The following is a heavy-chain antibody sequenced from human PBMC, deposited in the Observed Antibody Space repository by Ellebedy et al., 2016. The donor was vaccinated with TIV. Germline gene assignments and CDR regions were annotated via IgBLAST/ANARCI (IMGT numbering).Heavy chain of an antibody. J-gene: IGHJ6*02. CDR3: ASQPPAQYQLLYGVDV. D-gene: IGHD2-2*01. V-gene: IGHV1-18*04. CDR2: IGYNSNT. CDR1: GYTFTNYG. Sequence: AASVKVSCKTSGYTFTNYGISWVRQAPGQGLEWMGWIGYNSNTKYIETLQDRLTLTRDTSTSTAYMELSSLRSEDTAVYYCASQPPAQYQLLYGVDVWGQGTTVTVSS.